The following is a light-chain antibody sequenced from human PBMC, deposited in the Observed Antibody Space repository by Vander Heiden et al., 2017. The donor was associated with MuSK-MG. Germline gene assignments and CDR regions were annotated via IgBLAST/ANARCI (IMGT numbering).Light chain of an antibody. CDR2: AAS. Sequence: DIQMTQSPSSLSASIGDRVTITCRASQSISISLNWYQQRPGKAPTLLIYAASILLSGVPSRFSGSGSGTDFTLTINSLQPEDFATYYCQQSYDSPVTFGGGTKVEIK. CDR1: QSISIS. CDR3: QQSYDSPVT. J-gene: IGKJ4*01. V-gene: IGKV1-39*01.